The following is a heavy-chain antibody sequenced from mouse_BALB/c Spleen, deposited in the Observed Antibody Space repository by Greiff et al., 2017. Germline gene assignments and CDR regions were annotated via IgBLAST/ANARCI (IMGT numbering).Heavy chain of an antibody. J-gene: IGHJ3*01. CDR2: ISTYYGDA. D-gene: IGHD6-1*01. V-gene: IGHV1S137*01. CDR3: ARGGASLWFAY. Sequence: VQLQQSGAELVRPGVSVKISCKGSGYTFTDYAMHWVKQSHAKSLEWIGVISTYYGDASYNQKFKGKATMTVDKSSSTAYMELARLTSEDSAIYYCARGGASLWFAYWGQGTLVTVSA. CDR1: GYTFTDYA.